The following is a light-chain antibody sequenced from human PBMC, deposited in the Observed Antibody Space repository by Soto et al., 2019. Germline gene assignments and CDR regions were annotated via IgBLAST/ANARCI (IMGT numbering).Light chain of an antibody. CDR3: AVWDDNLKGL. J-gene: IGLJ2*01. Sequence: QSVLTQPPSMSGTPGQRVTISCSGSRSNIGGNAVTWYQQVPGTAPKLLIYANDQRHSGVSDRFSGSKSATSASLAISGLQSEDEADYYCAVWDDNLKGLFGGGTQLTVL. CDR1: RSNIGGNA. V-gene: IGLV1-44*01. CDR2: AND.